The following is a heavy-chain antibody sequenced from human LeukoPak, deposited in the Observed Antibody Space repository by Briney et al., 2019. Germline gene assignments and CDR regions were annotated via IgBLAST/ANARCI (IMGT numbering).Heavy chain of an antibody. V-gene: IGHV3-21*01. J-gene: IGHJ4*02. CDR1: GFTFSHYT. CDR2: ITNSGTYI. D-gene: IGHD5-18*01. CDR3: SWRGRVQLWSRGFDF. Sequence: GGSLTLTCSASGFTFSHYTVNWVRQAPGKGLEWVSSITNSGTYIHYADSVKGRFTISRDNAKNSLYLQMNSLRAEDTALYFCSWRGRVQLWSRGFDFWGRGTLVTVSS.